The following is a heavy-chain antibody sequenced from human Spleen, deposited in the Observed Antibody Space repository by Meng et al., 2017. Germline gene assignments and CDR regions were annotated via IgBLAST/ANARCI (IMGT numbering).Heavy chain of an antibody. CDR3: ATYPDLVDTALFGY. Sequence: GGSLRLSCKGSGYSFTNYWIGWVRQMPGKGLEWMGIIHPGDSDTRYSPSFQGQVTISADKSISTAYLQWSSLKASDTAMYYCATYPDLVDTALFGYWGQGTLVTVSS. V-gene: IGHV5-51*01. J-gene: IGHJ4*02. CDR2: IHPGDSDT. D-gene: IGHD5-18*01. CDR1: GYSFTNYW.